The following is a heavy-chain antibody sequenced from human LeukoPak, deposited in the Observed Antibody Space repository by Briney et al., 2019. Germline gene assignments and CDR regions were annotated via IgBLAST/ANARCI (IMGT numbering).Heavy chain of an antibody. CDR3: ARHRSKWKASSPLAGDY. V-gene: IGHV5-51*01. CDR1: GYSFTSYC. J-gene: IGHJ4*02. Sequence: GESLKISCKGSGYSFTSYCIGWVRQIPRKGLEWMGIIYPGDSDTRYSPSFQGQVTISADKTISTAYLQWSSLKASDTAMYYCARHRSKWKASSPLAGDYWGQGTLVTVSS. CDR2: IYPGDSDT. D-gene: IGHD1-20*01.